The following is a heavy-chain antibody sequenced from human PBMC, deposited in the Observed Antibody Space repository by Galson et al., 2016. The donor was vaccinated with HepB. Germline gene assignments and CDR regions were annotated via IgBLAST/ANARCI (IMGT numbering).Heavy chain of an antibody. CDR2: TRDYGAGT. Sequence: SLRLSCAVSGFSFSNYAMSWVRQAPGKGLEWVSTTRDYGAGTYYAESVKGRFTVSRDNSKNTVYLQMSSLRDDDSAIYYRAKGTGNYYTDYFDYWGQGTLVTVSS. CDR3: AKGTGNYYTDYFDY. CDR1: GFSFSNYA. D-gene: IGHD1-14*01. V-gene: IGHV3-23*01. J-gene: IGHJ4*02.